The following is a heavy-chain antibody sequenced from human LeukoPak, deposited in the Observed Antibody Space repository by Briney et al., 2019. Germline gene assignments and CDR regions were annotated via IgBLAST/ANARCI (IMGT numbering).Heavy chain of an antibody. V-gene: IGHV1-2*02. CDR3: ARAEKTPTSPPFAP. CDR1: GYTFTDYY. D-gene: IGHD2-15*01. Sequence: GASVKVSCKASGYTFTDYYMHWVRQAPGQGLEWMGWINPNSAGTNYAQKFQGRVIMTRDTSINTAYMELSSLISDDMAVYYCARAEKTPTSPPFAPWGQGTLVTVSS. CDR2: INPNSAGT. J-gene: IGHJ5*02.